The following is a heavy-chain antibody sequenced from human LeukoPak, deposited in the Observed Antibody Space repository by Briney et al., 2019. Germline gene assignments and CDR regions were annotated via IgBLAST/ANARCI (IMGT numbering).Heavy chain of an antibody. J-gene: IGHJ6*04. CDR1: GFTFSRYS. Sequence: PGGSLRLSCAASGFTFSRYSMNWVRQAPGKGLEWVSSISISSNYKYYPDSLKGRFTISRDNAKNSLYLQMNSLRAEDTAVYYCAELGITMIGGVWGKGTTVTISS. CDR2: ISISSNYK. CDR3: AELGITMIGGV. V-gene: IGHV3-21*01. D-gene: IGHD3-10*02.